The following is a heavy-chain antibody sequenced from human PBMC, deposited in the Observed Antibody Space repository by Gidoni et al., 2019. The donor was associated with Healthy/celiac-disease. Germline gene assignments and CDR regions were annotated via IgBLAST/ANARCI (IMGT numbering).Heavy chain of an antibody. Sequence: QVQLVQSGAEVKKPGSSVKVSCKASGGTFSSYAISWVRQAPGQGLEWMGGIIPIFGTANYAQKFQGRVTITADKSTSTAYMELSSLRSEDTAVYYCARVVPAAPPTWYYYYGMDVWGQGTTVTVSS. CDR3: ARVVPAAPPTWYYYYGMDV. V-gene: IGHV1-69*06. D-gene: IGHD2-2*01. J-gene: IGHJ6*02. CDR2: IIPIFGTA. CDR1: GGTFSSYA.